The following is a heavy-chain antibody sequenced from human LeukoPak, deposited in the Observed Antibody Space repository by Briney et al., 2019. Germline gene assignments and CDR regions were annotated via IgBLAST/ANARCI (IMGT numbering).Heavy chain of an antibody. D-gene: IGHD3-10*01. CDR1: GFTFSSYG. CDR3: ARDRVRMFTMVRGVIMGSSPYYYYYGMDV. Sequence: GGSLSLSCAASGFTFSSYGMHWVRQAPGKGLEWVAFIRYDGSHKYYAESVKGRFTISRDNSKNTLYLQMNSLRAEDTAVYYCARDRVRMFTMVRGVIMGSSPYYYYYGMDVWGQGTTVTVSS. V-gene: IGHV3-30*02. J-gene: IGHJ6*02. CDR2: IRYDGSHK.